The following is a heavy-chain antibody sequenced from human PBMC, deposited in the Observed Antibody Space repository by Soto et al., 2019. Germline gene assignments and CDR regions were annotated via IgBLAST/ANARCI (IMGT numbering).Heavy chain of an antibody. J-gene: IGHJ4*02. CDR2: IIPIFGTA. V-gene: IGHV1-69*01. CDR3: ARRGEPAAGTAVTGKVGFCDY. Sequence: QVQLVQSGAEVKKPGSSVKVSCKASGGTFSSYAISWVRQAPGQGLEWMGGIIPIFGTANYAQKFQGRVTITADESTSTAYMELSSLRSEDRAVYYCARRGEPAAGTAVTGKVGFCDYWGQGTLVTVSS. CDR1: GGTFSSYA. D-gene: IGHD6-13*01.